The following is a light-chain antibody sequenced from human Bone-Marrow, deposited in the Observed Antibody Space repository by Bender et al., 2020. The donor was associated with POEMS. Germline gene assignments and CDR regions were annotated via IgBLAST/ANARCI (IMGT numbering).Light chain of an antibody. J-gene: IGLJ3*02. CDR1: SSNIGAHA. Sequence: QSVLTQPPSASGTPGQRVTISCSGGSSNIGAHAVNWYQHLPGAAPKLLIYGNSNRPSGVPDRFSASKSGTSASLVITGLQPEDDADYYCQSSDTSLTGVFGGGTKLTVL. CDR3: QSSDTSLTGV. V-gene: IGLV1-40*01. CDR2: GNS.